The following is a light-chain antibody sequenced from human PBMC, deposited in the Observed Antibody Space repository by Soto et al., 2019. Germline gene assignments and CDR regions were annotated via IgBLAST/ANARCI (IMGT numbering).Light chain of an antibody. CDR2: SNN. CDR3: AVWDDSLNGYV. CDR1: SSNIGSDT. Sequence: QSALTQPPSASGTPGQRVTISCSGSSSNIGSDTVNWYQQLPGTAPKLLIYSNNQRPSGVPDRFSASTSGTSASLAISGLQSEDEADYYCAVWDDSLNGYVLGTGTKVTVL. V-gene: IGLV1-44*01. J-gene: IGLJ1*01.